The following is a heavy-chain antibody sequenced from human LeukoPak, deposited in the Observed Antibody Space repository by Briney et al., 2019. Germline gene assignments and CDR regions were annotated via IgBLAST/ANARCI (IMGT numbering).Heavy chain of an antibody. J-gene: IGHJ6*02. CDR1: GYTFTGYY. V-gene: IGHV1-2*02. Sequence: ASVKVSCKASGYTFTGYYMHWVRQAPGQGLEWMGWINPNSGGTNYAQKFQGRVTMTRDTSISTAYMELSRLRSDDTAVYYCARDRDSGWDNYYYGMDVWGQGTTVTVSS. CDR3: ARDRDSGWDNYYYGMDV. D-gene: IGHD6-19*01. CDR2: INPNSGGT.